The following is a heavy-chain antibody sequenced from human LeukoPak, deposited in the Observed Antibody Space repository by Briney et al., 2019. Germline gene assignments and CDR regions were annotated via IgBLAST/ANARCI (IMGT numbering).Heavy chain of an antibody. CDR1: GGSISSYY. CDR2: IHYSRST. V-gene: IGHV4-59*08. CDR3: ARHTSYYDSTGYYYGGDWFDP. Sequence: SETLSLTCTVSGGSISSYYWSWIRQPPGKGLEWIGYIHYSRSTKYNPSLKSRVAISVDASKNQFSLKLSSVTAADTAVYYCARHTSYYDSTGYYYGGDWFDPWGQGTLVTVSS. D-gene: IGHD3-22*01. J-gene: IGHJ5*02.